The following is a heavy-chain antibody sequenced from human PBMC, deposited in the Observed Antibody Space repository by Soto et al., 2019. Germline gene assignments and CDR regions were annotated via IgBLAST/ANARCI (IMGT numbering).Heavy chain of an antibody. J-gene: IGHJ4*02. D-gene: IGHD3-10*01. V-gene: IGHV3-21*04. CDR2: ISKSSGQM. Sequence: PGGSLRLSCAASGFTFNSYDMDWVRQAPGKGLEWVASISKSSGQMNYADSVRGRFTISRDDAKKSLYLQMNSLRAEDTAVYYCAKDTDYGSGSYYLGRGEYYFDYWGQGTLVTVSS. CDR1: GFTFNSYD. CDR3: AKDTDYGSGSYYLGRGEYYFDY.